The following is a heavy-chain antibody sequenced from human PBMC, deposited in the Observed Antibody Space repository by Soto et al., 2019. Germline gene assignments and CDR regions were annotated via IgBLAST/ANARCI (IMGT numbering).Heavy chain of an antibody. J-gene: IGHJ4*02. CDR2: IYYSGST. CDR1: GGSISRHY. V-gene: IGHV4-59*11. Sequence: SETLSLTCTVSGGSISRHYWSWIRQPPGKGLEWIGYIYYSGSTNYNPSLKSRVTISVDASKNQFSLKLSSVTAADTAVYYCARGGDSSSSHLFDYWGQGTLVTGSS. D-gene: IGHD6-6*01. CDR3: ARGGDSSSSHLFDY.